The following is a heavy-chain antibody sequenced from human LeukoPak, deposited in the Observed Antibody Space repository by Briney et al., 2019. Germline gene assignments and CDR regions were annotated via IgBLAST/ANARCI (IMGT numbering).Heavy chain of an antibody. CDR2: INPGNSET. CDR1: GYTFSSYW. V-gene: IGHV5-51*01. D-gene: IGHD6-19*01. CDR3: ARRFTSGWAGDH. Sequence: GESLKISCKGSGYTFSSYWIAWVRQMPGKGLEWMGIINPGNSETKYSPSFRGQVTMSADQSSNTASLQWNSLKASDTAMYYCARRFTSGWAGDHWGQGTLVTVSS. J-gene: IGHJ5*02.